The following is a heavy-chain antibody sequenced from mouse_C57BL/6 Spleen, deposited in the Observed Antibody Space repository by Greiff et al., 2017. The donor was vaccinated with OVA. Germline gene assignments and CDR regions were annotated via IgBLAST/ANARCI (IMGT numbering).Heavy chain of an antibody. CDR3: AKRGNYYGRYWYFDV. CDR2: IYPRDGST. V-gene: IGHV1-78*01. CDR1: GYTFTDHT. D-gene: IGHD1-1*01. Sequence: QVQLQQSDAELVKPGASVKISCKVSGYTFTDHTIHWMKQRPEQGLEWIGYIYPRDGSTKYNEKVKGQATLTADKSSSTAYMQLNSLTSEDSAVYFWAKRGNYYGRYWYFDVWGTGTTVTVSS. J-gene: IGHJ1*03.